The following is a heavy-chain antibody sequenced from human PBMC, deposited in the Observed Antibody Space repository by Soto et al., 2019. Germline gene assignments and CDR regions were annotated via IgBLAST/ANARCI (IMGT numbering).Heavy chain of an antibody. V-gene: IGHV3-30-3*01. J-gene: IGHJ2*01. CDR1: GFTCSSYA. CDR2: ISYDGSNK. Sequence: QVQLVESGGGVVQTGRSLRLSCAASGFTCSSYAMHWVRQAPGKGLDWVAVISYDGSNKYYADSVKGRFTISRDNSKNTLYLQMISLRADDTAVYYCARAAGLYYYDSSGYTNLWGRGTLVTVSS. D-gene: IGHD3-22*01. CDR3: ARAAGLYYYDSSGYTNL.